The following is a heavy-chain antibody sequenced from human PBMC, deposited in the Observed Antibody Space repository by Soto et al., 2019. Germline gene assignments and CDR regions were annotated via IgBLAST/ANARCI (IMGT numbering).Heavy chain of an antibody. J-gene: IGHJ6*02. D-gene: IGHD6-13*01. CDR2: ISYYGNNK. V-gene: IGHV3-30*18. Sequence: QVQLVESGGGVVQPGTSLRLSCVPSGFTFSNYGMYWVRQAPGKGLEWVAVISYYGNNKYYADSVKGRFTISRDNGKKMLYLQMNSLRPEDTGVYYCAKDLGQQLVLNYGMDVWGQGTTVTVSS. CDR1: GFTFSNYG. CDR3: AKDLGQQLVLNYGMDV.